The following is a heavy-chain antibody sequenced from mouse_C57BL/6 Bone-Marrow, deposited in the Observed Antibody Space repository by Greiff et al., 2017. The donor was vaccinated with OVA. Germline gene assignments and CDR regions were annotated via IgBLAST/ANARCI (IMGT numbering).Heavy chain of an antibody. CDR2: IHPNSGST. V-gene: IGHV1-64*01. D-gene: IGHD1-1*01. J-gene: IGHJ2*01. Sequence: VQLQQPGAELVKPGASVKLSCKASGYTFTSYWMHWVRQRPGPGLEWIGMIHPNSGSTNYNEKFKSKATLTVDKSSSTAYMQLSSLTSEDSAVYYCARITTVVANWGQGTTLTVSA. CDR3: ARITTVVAN. CDR1: GYTFTSYW.